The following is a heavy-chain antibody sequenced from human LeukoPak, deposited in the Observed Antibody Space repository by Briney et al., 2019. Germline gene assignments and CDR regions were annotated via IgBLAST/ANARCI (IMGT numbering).Heavy chain of an antibody. D-gene: IGHD6-13*01. CDR3: ARGRLSSCWTGWTYYYYYYIDV. Sequence: ASVKVSCKASGGTFRSYAISWVRQAPGQGVEWRGGIIPIFGRTNYTQNFQGKVTITTDKSTNTAYMQLSSLRSDDTAVYYCARGRLSSCWTGWTYYYYYYIDVWGKGTTVTVSS. J-gene: IGHJ6*03. CDR1: GGTFRSYA. CDR2: IIPIFGRT. V-gene: IGHV1-69*05.